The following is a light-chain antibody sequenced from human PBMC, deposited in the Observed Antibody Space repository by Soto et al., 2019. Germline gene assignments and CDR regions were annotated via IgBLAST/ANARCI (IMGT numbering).Light chain of an antibody. J-gene: IGKJ4*01. CDR1: RGISTC. V-gene: IGKV1-5*03. CDR3: HQYNSYPPRT. Sequence: DIQITQAPSTLPAFVGDRVTIPFRAQRGISTCLAWYQQKPGNAPRLLIYRASRLDTGVPARFSGSGSGTEFTLTISFLQPDDFAVYYCHQYNSYPPRTFGGGTKVDI. CDR2: RAS.